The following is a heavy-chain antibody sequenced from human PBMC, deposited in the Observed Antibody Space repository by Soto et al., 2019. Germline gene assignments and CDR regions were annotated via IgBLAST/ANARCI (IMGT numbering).Heavy chain of an antibody. Sequence: GGSLRLSCAASGFTFSSYAMSWVRQAPGKGLEWVSAISGSGGSTSYADSVKGRFTISRDNSKNTLYLQMNSLRAEDTAVYYCATDMTTVTTVGYGGQEPWSPSPQ. J-gene: IGHJ4*02. CDR3: ATDMTTVTTVGY. CDR1: GFTFSSYA. D-gene: IGHD4-17*01. CDR2: ISGSGGST. V-gene: IGHV3-23*01.